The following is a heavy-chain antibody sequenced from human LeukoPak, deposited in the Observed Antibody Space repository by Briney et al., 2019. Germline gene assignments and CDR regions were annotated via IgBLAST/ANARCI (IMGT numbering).Heavy chain of an antibody. CDR2: ISYDGSNK. J-gene: IGHJ4*02. D-gene: IGHD4-17*01. V-gene: IGHV3-30*18. CDR1: GFTFSSYG. CDR3: AKGHPPLNDYGDYFDY. Sequence: GGSLRLSCAASGFTFSSYGMHWVRQAPGKGLKWAAVISYDGSNKYYADSVKGRITISRDNSKNTLYLQMNSLRAEDTAVYYCAKGHPPLNDYGDYFDYWGQGTLVTVSS.